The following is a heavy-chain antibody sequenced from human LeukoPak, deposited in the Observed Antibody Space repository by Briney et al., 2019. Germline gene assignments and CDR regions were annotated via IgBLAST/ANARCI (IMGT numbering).Heavy chain of an antibody. Sequence: PSETLSLTCTVSGGSISSYYWSWIRQPPGKGLEWIGYIYYSGSTNYNPSLKSRVTISVDTSKNQFSLKLSSVTAADTAVYYCARVVAEDSSSYDAFDIWGQGTMVTVSS. D-gene: IGHD6-6*01. J-gene: IGHJ3*02. CDR3: ARVVAEDSSSYDAFDI. CDR2: IYYSGST. CDR1: GGSISSYY. V-gene: IGHV4-59*01.